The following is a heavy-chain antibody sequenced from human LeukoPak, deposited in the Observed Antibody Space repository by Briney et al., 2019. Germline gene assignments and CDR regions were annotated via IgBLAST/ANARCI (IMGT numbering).Heavy chain of an antibody. CDR3: ARDVGATKPPY. CDR1: GFTFSSYA. D-gene: IGHD1-26*01. V-gene: IGHV3-30-3*01. CDR2: ISYDGSNK. J-gene: IGHJ4*02. Sequence: GRSLRLSCAASGFTFSSYAMHWVRQAPGKGLEWVAVISYDGSNKYYADSVKVRFTISRDNSKNTLYLQMNSLRAEDTAVYYCARDVGATKPPYWGQGTLVTVSS.